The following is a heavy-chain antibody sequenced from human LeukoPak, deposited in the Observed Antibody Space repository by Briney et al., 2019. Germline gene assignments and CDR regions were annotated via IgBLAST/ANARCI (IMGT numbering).Heavy chain of an antibody. J-gene: IGHJ6*02. V-gene: IGHV4-39*07. CDR3: ARGFTVVTLYYYYGMDV. Sequence: SETLSLTCTVSGGSVSSGSYYWSWIRQPPGKGLEWIGEINHSGSTNYNPSLKSRVTISVDTSKNQFSLKLSSVTAADTAVYYCARGFTVVTLYYYYGMDVWGQGTTVTVSS. CDR1: GGSVSSGSYY. D-gene: IGHD4-23*01. CDR2: INHSGST.